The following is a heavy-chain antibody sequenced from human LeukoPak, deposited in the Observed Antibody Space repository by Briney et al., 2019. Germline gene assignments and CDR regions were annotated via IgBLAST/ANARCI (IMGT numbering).Heavy chain of an antibody. CDR2: ISWDGGST. CDR1: GFTFDDYA. Sequence: SGGSLSLSCAASGFTFDDYAMHWVRQAPGKGLEWVSLISWDGGSTYYADAVRGGFTISRDNSKNTVDLQMNSLRTEDTAVYSCARGADGVSSNSRGWFDPWGQGTLVTVSS. CDR3: ARGADGVSSNSRGWFDP. V-gene: IGHV3-43D*03. D-gene: IGHD2-15*01. J-gene: IGHJ5*02.